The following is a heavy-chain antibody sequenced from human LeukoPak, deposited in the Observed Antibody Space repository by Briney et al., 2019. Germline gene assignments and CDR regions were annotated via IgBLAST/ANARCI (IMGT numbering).Heavy chain of an antibody. D-gene: IGHD2-21*02. Sequence: SETLSLTCAVSGGSISSSNWWSWVRQPPGKGLEWIGEIYHSGSTNYNPSLKSRVTISVDKSKNQFSLKLSSVTAADTAVYYCARGPKNCGGDCYPDYWGQGTLVTVSS. CDR3: ARGPKNCGGDCYPDY. V-gene: IGHV4-4*02. CDR2: IYHSGST. J-gene: IGHJ4*02. CDR1: GGSISSSNW.